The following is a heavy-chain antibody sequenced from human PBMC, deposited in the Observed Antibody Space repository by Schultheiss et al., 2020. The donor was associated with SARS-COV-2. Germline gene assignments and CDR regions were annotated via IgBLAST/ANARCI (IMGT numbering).Heavy chain of an antibody. Sequence: SQTLSLTCTVSGGSISSSSYYWNWIRQPAGKGLEWIGRIYTSGSTNYNPSLKSRVTMSVDTSKNQFSLKLSSVTAADTAVYYCARVVVPPAIRVYYYYYMDVWGKGTTVTVSS. D-gene: IGHD2-2*02. V-gene: IGHV4-61*02. J-gene: IGHJ6*03. CDR2: IYTSGST. CDR3: ARVVVPPAIRVYYYYYMDV. CDR1: GGSISSSSYY.